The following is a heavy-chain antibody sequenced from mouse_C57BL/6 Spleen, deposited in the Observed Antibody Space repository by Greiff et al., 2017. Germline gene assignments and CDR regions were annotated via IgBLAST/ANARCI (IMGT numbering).Heavy chain of an antibody. J-gene: IGHJ2*01. D-gene: IGHD1-1*01. CDR3: ARDYGSSYLYYFDY. Sequence: QVQLKQSGAELVKPGASVKISCKASGYAFSSYWMTWVKQRPGKGLEWIGQIYPGDGDTNYNGKFKGKATLTADKSSSTAYMQLSSLTSEDSAVYFCARDYGSSYLYYFDYWGQGTTLTVSS. CDR2: IYPGDGDT. CDR1: GYAFSSYW. V-gene: IGHV1-80*01.